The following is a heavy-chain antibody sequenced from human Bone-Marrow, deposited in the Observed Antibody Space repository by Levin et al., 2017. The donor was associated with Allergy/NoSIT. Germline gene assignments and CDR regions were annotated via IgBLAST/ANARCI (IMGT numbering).Heavy chain of an antibody. Sequence: SETLSLTCAVYSESLSGYYWSWIRQTPGKGLEWIGQIHQRGGSNYNPSLESRVTLSLDTSKIQFSLKLTSVTAADTGVYFCAGGQWGGYGLDVWGQGTTVTVSS. CDR2: IHQRGGS. CDR3: AGGQWGGYGLDV. V-gene: IGHV4-34*01. D-gene: IGHD2-8*01. J-gene: IGHJ6*02. CDR1: SESLSGYY.